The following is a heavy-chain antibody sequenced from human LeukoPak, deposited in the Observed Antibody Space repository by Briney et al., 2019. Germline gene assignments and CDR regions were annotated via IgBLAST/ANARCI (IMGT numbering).Heavy chain of an antibody. CDR1: GYTFTSYV. D-gene: IGHD3-22*01. V-gene: IGHV1-18*01. CDR3: ARAKEYHYDSSGYYYGDHYYMDV. Sequence: GASVKVSCKASGYTFTSYVIGWVRQAPGQGLEWMGWISAYNGNTNYAQKLQGRVTMTTDTSTSTAYMELRRLRSDDTAVYYCARAKEYHYDSSGYYYGDHYYMDVWGKGTTVTVSS. CDR2: ISAYNGNT. J-gene: IGHJ6*03.